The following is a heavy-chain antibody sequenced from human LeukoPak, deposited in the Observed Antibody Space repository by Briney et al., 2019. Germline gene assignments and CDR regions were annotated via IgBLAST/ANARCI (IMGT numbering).Heavy chain of an antibody. D-gene: IGHD3-9*01. Sequence: GALRLSCAASGFTFSNYAMSWVRKAPGKGLEWVSAITGSGGNTYYADSVKGRFTISRDNSKNTVFLQMNSLRAEDTAVYYCAKWGDDDALGGYNGSDYWGQGTLVTVSS. J-gene: IGHJ4*02. CDR3: AKWGDDDALGGYNGSDY. V-gene: IGHV3-23*01. CDR2: ITGSGGNT. CDR1: GFTFSNYA.